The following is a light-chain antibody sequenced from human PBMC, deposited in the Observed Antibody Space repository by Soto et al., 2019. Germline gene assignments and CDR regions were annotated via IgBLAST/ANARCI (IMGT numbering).Light chain of an antibody. CDR2: DAS. CDR3: QQYVRSPPSWT. Sequence: ETVLTQSPGTLSLSPGERATLSCRASQSVSSSYLAWYQQKPGQAPRLLIYDASSRATGIPDRFSGSGSGTDFTLTISSLDPEDFAVYYWQQYVRSPPSWTFGQGTKVEIK. V-gene: IGKV3-20*01. J-gene: IGKJ1*01. CDR1: QSVSSSY.